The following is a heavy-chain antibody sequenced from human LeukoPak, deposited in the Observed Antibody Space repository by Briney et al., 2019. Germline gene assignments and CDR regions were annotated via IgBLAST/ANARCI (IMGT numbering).Heavy chain of an antibody. CDR3: ARGSRDGYNFFDY. CDR1: GGTFSSYA. J-gene: IGHJ4*02. CDR2: IIPIFGTA. V-gene: IGHV1-69*05. Sequence: GASVKVSCKASGGTFSSYAISWVRQAPGQGLEWMGGIIPIFGTANYAQKFQGRVTITTDESTSTAYMELSSLRSEDTAVYYCARGSRDGYNFFDYWGQGTLVTVSS. D-gene: IGHD5-24*01.